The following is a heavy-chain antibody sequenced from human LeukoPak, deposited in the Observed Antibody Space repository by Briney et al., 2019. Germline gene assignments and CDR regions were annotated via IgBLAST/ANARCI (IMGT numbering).Heavy chain of an antibody. Sequence: GSLRLSCAASGFTFTNVWMSWVRQSPGKGLEWVGRIISKTGGGTTDYAAPVKGRFTISRDDSKNTLYLQMNSLKTEDTAVYYCTTDGLAMASSYFDLWGRGTLVTVSS. CDR2: IISKTGGGTT. D-gene: IGHD5-18*01. CDR3: TTDGLAMASSYFDL. J-gene: IGHJ2*01. V-gene: IGHV3-15*01. CDR1: GFTFTNVW.